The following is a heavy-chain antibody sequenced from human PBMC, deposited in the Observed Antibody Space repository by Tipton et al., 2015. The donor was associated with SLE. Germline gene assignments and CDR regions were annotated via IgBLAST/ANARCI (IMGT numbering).Heavy chain of an antibody. CDR1: GGSFSSFY. D-gene: IGHD2-15*01. J-gene: IGHJ6*03. V-gene: IGHV4-34*01. CDR3: ARVPDCSGAGCYSRTSYYYYMDV. Sequence: TLSLTCAVYGGSFSSFYWSWIRQPPGGGLEWIGEVNHRGSASYNPSLKSRVTISVDTSKNQFSLKLSSMTAADTAVYYCARVPDCSGAGCYSRTSYYYYMDVWGTGTTVTVSS. CDR2: VNHRGSA.